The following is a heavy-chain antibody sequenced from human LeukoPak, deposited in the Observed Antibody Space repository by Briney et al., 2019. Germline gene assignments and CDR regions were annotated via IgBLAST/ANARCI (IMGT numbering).Heavy chain of an antibody. V-gene: IGHV3-53*01. J-gene: IGHJ4*02. CDR1: GFTVSSNY. CDR3: ARAGYSSSWYGY. CDR2: IYSGGST. D-gene: IGHD6-13*01. Sequence: GGSLRLSCAASGFTVSSNYMSWVRQAPGKGLEWVSVIYSGGSTYYADSVKGRFTISRDNSKNSLYLQMNSLRAEDTAVYYCARAGYSSSWYGYWGQGTLVTVSS.